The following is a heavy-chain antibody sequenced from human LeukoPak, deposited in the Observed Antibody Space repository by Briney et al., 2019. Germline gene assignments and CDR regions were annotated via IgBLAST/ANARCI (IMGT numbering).Heavy chain of an antibody. D-gene: IGHD3-10*01. J-gene: IGHJ4*02. CDR1: GYTLTELS. Sequence: ASVKVSCKVSGYTLTELSMRWVRQAPGKGLEWMGGFDPEDGETIYAQKFQGRVTMTEDTSTDTAYMELSSLRSEDTAVYYCATGYGSGSYSFDYWGQGTLVTVSS. V-gene: IGHV1-24*01. CDR2: FDPEDGET. CDR3: ATGYGSGSYSFDY.